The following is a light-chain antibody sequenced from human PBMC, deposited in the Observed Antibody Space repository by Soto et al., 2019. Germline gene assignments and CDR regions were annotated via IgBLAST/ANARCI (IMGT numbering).Light chain of an antibody. J-gene: IGKJ1*01. CDR1: QDIRDE. CDR2: AAS. CDR3: LQDYGYPRT. Sequence: AIQMTQSPSSLSASVGDRVTITCRASQDIRDEVGWYQQKPGKAPKLLISAASNLQSGVPSRFSGSGSATDFTLTISSLQPEDFATYYCLQDYGYPRTFGQGTKVESK. V-gene: IGKV1-6*01.